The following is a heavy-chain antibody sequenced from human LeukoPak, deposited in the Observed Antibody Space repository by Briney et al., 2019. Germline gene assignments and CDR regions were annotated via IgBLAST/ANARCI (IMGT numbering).Heavy chain of an antibody. D-gene: IGHD5-18*01. CDR3: ARDRAGYSSAFDY. Sequence: GGSLRLSCAASGFTFSSYGMHWVRQAPGKGLEWVAVIWYDGSNKYYADSVKGRFTISRDNSKNTLYLQMNSLRAEDTAVYYCARDRAGYSSAFDYWGQGTLVTVSS. J-gene: IGHJ4*02. CDR2: IWYDGSNK. CDR1: GFTFSSYG. V-gene: IGHV3-33*01.